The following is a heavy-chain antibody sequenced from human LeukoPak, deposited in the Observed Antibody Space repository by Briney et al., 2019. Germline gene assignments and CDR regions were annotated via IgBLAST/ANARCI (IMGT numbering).Heavy chain of an antibody. CDR3: ARDGPLIYSSSPTGYYGMDV. J-gene: IGHJ6*02. D-gene: IGHD6-13*01. Sequence: SETLSLTCAVYGGSFSGYYWSWIRQPPGKGLEWIGYIYYSGSTYYNPSLKSRVTISVDTSKNQFSLKLSSVTAADTAVYYCARDGPLIYSSSPTGYYGMDVWGQGTTVTVSS. V-gene: IGHV4-34*01. CDR2: IYYSGST. CDR1: GGSFSGYY.